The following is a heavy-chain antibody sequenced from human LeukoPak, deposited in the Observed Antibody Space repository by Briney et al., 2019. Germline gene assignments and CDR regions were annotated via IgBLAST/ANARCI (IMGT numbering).Heavy chain of an antibody. V-gene: IGHV3-30*02. CDR2: IRYDGSNK. J-gene: IGHJ4*02. CDR1: GFTFSSYG. D-gene: IGHD2-2*01. CDR3: ANFRRYCSSTSCPHGDY. Sequence: GGSLRLPCAASGFTFSSYGMHWVRQAPGKWLEWVAFIRYDGSNKYYADSVKGRFTISRDNSKNTLYLQMNSLRAEDTAVYYCANFRRYCSSTSCPHGDYWGQGTLVTVSS.